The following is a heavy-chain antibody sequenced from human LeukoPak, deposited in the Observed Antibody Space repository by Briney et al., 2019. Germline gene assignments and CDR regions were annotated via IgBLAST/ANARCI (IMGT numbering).Heavy chain of an antibody. CDR2: ISGSGGST. D-gene: IGHD2-15*01. CDR1: GFTFSSYA. J-gene: IGHJ6*02. CDR3: AKGAYCSGGSCYSFGQPYYYYGMDV. Sequence: GGPLRLSCAASGFTFSSYAMSWVRQAPGKGLEWVSAISGSGGSTYYADSVKGRFTISRDNSKNTLYLQMNSLRAEDTAVYYCAKGAYCSGGSCYSFGQPYYYYGMDVWGQGTTVTVSS. V-gene: IGHV3-23*01.